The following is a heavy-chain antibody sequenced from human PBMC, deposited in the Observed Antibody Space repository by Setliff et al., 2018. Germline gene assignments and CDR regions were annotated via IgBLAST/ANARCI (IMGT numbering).Heavy chain of an antibody. Sequence: PSLTCTVSGGSISGFYCSWIRQPPGKGLEWIGYIYYSGSTNYNPSLKSRVSTSVDTSKNQFSLKLSSVTAADTAVYYCARMSGFQYMDVWGKGTTVTV. J-gene: IGHJ6*03. CDR2: IYYSGST. CDR1: GGSISGFY. CDR3: ARMSGFQYMDV. V-gene: IGHV4-59*08. D-gene: IGHD3-3*01.